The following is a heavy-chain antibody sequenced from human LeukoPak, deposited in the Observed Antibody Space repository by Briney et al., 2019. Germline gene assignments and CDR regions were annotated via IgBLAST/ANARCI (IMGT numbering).Heavy chain of an antibody. V-gene: IGHV3-33*01. D-gene: IGHD5-12*01. Sequence: GGSLRLSCAASGFTFSSYGMHWVRQAPGKGLEWVAVIWYDGSNKYYADSVKGRFTISRDDSKNTLYLQMNSLRAEDTAVYYCARDEPDIVATSRSARYYGMDVWGQGTTVTVSS. J-gene: IGHJ6*02. CDR2: IWYDGSNK. CDR1: GFTFSSYG. CDR3: ARDEPDIVATSRSARYYGMDV.